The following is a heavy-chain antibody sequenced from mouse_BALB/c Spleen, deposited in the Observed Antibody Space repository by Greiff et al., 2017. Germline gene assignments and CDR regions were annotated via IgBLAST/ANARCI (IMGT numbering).Heavy chain of an antibody. D-gene: IGHD2-4*01. CDR3: ASIYYDSFFDY. V-gene: IGHV2-9*02. CDR2: IWAGGST. CDR1: GFSLTSYG. J-gene: IGHJ2*01. Sequence: QVHVKQSGPGLVAPSQSLSITCTVSGFSLTSYGVHWVRQPPGKGLEWLGVIWAGGSTNYNSALMSRLSISKDNSKSQVFLKMNSLQTDDTAMYYCASIYYDSFFDYWGQGTTLTVSS.